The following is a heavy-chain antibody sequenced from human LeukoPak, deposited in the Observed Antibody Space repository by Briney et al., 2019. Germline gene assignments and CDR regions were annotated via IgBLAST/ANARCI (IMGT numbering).Heavy chain of an antibody. CDR3: ARDGADFGMGYPGSYGMEA. Sequence: GGSLRLSCAASGFTFSSYGMHWVRQAPGKGLEWVAVIWYDGSNKYYADSVKGRFTISRDNSKNTLYLQRNSLRAEETAVYYCARDGADFGMGYPGSYGMEAGGQGTTVPV. J-gene: IGHJ6*02. CDR1: GFTFSSYG. V-gene: IGHV3-33*01. CDR2: IWYDGSNK. D-gene: IGHD3-3*01.